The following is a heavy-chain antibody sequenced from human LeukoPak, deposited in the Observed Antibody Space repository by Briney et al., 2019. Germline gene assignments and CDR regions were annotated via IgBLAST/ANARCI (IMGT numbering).Heavy chain of an antibody. CDR3: ARSRVGATPSPFDY. CDR2: ISYDGSNK. D-gene: IGHD1-26*01. Sequence: GSLRLSCAASGFTFSSYAMHWVRQAPGKGLEWVAVISYDGSNKYYADSVKGRFTISRDNSKNTLYLQMNSLRAEDTAVYYCARSRVGATPSPFDYWAREPWSPSPQ. CDR1: GFTFSSYA. J-gene: IGHJ4*02. V-gene: IGHV3-30*04.